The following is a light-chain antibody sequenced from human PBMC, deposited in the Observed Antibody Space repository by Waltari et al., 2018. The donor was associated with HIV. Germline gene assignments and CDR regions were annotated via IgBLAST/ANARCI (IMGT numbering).Light chain of an antibody. J-gene: IGKJ1*01. V-gene: IGKV4-1*01. CDR2: WAS. CDR1: RGVSYASNRKMY. Sequence: DIVMTQSPDSMLVLLGVRAPLGCTSSRGVSYASNRKMYLGRFQQKRGQPPKVLFHWASSRESGVPDRFSASGSGTNFTLTIRSLHAEDVATYFCQQYFSLPWTFGQGTKVEIK. CDR3: QQYFSLPWT.